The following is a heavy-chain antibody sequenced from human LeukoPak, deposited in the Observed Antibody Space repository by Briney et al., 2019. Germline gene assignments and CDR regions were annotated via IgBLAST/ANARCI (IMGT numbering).Heavy chain of an antibody. D-gene: IGHD6-19*01. Sequence: GGSLRLSCAASGFAFSSYAMHWVRQAPGKGLEWVAVISYDGSNKYYADSVKGRFTISRDNSKNTLYLQMNSLRAEDTAVYYCARVGIAVAGSFDYWGQGTLVTVSS. CDR1: GFAFSSYA. V-gene: IGHV3-30*04. CDR2: ISYDGSNK. J-gene: IGHJ4*02. CDR3: ARVGIAVAGSFDY.